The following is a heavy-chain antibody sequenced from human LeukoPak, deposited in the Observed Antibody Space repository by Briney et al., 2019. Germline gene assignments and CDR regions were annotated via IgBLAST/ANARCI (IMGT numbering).Heavy chain of an antibody. CDR1: GYTFTGYY. Sequence: ASVKVSCKASGYTFTGYYMHWVRQAPGQGLEWMGWINPNSGGTNYAQKFQGRVTMTTDTSTSTAYMELRSLRSDDTAVYYCARGRYSSPAEFDYWGQGTLVTVSS. CDR2: INPNSGGT. CDR3: ARGRYSSPAEFDY. V-gene: IGHV1-2*02. J-gene: IGHJ4*02. D-gene: IGHD6-13*01.